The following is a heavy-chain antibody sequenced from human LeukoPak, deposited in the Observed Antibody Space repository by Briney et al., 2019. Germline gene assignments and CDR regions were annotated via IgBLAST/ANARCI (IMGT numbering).Heavy chain of an antibody. V-gene: IGHV4-38-2*01. CDR2: IYHSGIT. D-gene: IGHD6-19*01. CDR1: SSSIITNHY. Sequence: SETLSLTCAVSSSSIITNHYWAWIRQPPGKGLQWIGNIYHSGITYYSPSLMSRVTMSVDTSKNQFSLKLSSVTAAATAVYYCARGGQWLPFDYWGQGTLVTVSP. J-gene: IGHJ4*02. CDR3: ARGGQWLPFDY.